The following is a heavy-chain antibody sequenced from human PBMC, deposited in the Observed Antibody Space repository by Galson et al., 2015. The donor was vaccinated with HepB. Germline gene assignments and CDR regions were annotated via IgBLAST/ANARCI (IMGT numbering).Heavy chain of an antibody. D-gene: IGHD1-20*01. CDR2: ISYDGSNK. Sequence: SLRLSCAASGFTFSSYAMHWVRQAPGKGLEWVAVISYDGSNKYYADSVKGRFTISRDNSKNTLYLQMNSLRAEDTAVYYCVKDQGNWNGNFDYWGLGTLVT. V-gene: IGHV3-30-3*01. CDR1: GFTFSSYA. J-gene: IGHJ4*02. CDR3: VKDQGNWNGNFDY.